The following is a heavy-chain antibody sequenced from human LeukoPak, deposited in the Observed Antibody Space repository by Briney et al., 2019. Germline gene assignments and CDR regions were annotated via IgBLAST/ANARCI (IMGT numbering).Heavy chain of an antibody. CDR3: ARERRALAHNWFDP. Sequence: GASVKVSCKASGYTFTSYGISWVRQAPGQGLEWMGWINPNSGGTNYAQKFQGRVTMTRDTSISTAYMELSRLRSDDTAVYYCARERRALAHNWFDPWGQGTLVTVSS. J-gene: IGHJ5*02. CDR1: GYTFTSYG. CDR2: INPNSGGT. V-gene: IGHV1-2*02.